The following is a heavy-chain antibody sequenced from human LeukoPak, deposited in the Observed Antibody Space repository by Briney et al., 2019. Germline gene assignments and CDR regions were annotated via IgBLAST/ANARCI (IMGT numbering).Heavy chain of an antibody. CDR1: GYTFTGYY. J-gene: IGHJ4*02. CDR3: ARDRAPGSYYPLAY. D-gene: IGHD3-10*01. V-gene: IGHV1-69*13. Sequence: VASVKVSCKTSGYTFTGYYMHWVRQAPGQGLEWMGGIIPIFGTANYAQKFQGRVTITADESTSTAYMELSSLRSEDTAVYYCARDRAPGSYYPLAYWGQGTLVTVSS. CDR2: IIPIFGTA.